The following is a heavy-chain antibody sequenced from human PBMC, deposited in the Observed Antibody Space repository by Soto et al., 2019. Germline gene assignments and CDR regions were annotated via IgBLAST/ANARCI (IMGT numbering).Heavy chain of an antibody. CDR3: AREEFEEGRGHLGY. CDR1: GFTFSTSA. CDR2: ISYGGNNK. Sequence: QVQVVESGGGVVQPGGSLRLSCAASGFTFSTSAMHWVLQAPGKGLEWMAMISYGGNNKYYPDSVKGRVTISRDISEITLNRQMNFHITVDRALYYCAREEFEEGRGHLGYLGQGTLVSVSS. V-gene: IGHV3-30-3*01. J-gene: IGHJ4*02. D-gene: IGHD2-21*01.